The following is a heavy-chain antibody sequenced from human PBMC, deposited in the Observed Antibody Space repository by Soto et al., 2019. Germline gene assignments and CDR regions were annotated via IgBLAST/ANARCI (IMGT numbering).Heavy chain of an antibody. CDR3: ARGGSGFEFYYYYGMDV. V-gene: IGHV4-31*03. J-gene: IGHJ6*02. CDR2: IYYSGST. D-gene: IGHD3-22*01. CDR1: GGSISSGGYY. Sequence: QVQLQESGPGLVKPSQTLSLTCTVSGGSISSGGYYWSWIRQHPGKGLEWIGYIYYSGSTYYNPSLKSRVTISVDTSKNQFSLKLSSVTAADTAVYYCARGGSGFEFYYYYGMDVWGQGTTVTVSS.